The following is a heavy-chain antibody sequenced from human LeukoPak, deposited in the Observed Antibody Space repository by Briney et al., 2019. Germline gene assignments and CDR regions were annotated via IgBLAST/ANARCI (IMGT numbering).Heavy chain of an antibody. Sequence: SETLSLTCAVSHYSVSSAYYWGWIRQPPGKGLEWIGSIYHSGGTYYNPSLKSRATISIDTSKNRFSLNLRSVTAADTAVYYCARVPRGQLCDYWGQGTLVTVSS. J-gene: IGHJ4*02. CDR3: ARVPRGQLCDY. D-gene: IGHD2-2*01. CDR1: HYSVSSAYY. V-gene: IGHV4-38-2*01. CDR2: IYHSGGT.